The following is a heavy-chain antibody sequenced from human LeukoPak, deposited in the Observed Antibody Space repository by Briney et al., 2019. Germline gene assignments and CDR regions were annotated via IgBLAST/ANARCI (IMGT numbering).Heavy chain of an antibody. CDR1: GFTFDDYA. D-gene: IGHD3-3*02. CDR3: AKAVESRALARPYGMDV. CDR2: ISGDGIRI. V-gene: IGHV3-43*02. Sequence: GGSLRLSCAASGFTFDDYAMHWVRQAPGMGLEWVSLISGDGIRIHYADSVKGRFTISRDNSKNSLYLQMSRLRAEDTALYYCAKAVESRALARPYGMDVWGQGTPVTVSS. J-gene: IGHJ6*02.